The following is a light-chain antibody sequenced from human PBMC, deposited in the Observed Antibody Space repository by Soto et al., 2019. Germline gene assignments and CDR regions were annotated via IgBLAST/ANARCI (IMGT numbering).Light chain of an antibody. Sequence: QSVLTQAASVSGSPGQSITISCTGASSDFGDHKSVSWYQHHPGKAPKLIIYEVNYRPSGVSSRFSGSRSGNTASLTISGLQAEDEADYYCSSYTISNTLPFVFGTGTKVTVL. CDR3: SSYTISNTLPFV. J-gene: IGLJ1*01. CDR2: EVN. V-gene: IGLV2-14*01. CDR1: SSDFGDHKS.